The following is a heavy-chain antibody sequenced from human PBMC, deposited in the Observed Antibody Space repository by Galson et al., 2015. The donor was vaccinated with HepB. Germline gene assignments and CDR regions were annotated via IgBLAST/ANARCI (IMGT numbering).Heavy chain of an antibody. CDR2: ISGSGGST. D-gene: IGHD5-12*01. J-gene: IGHJ4*02. CDR1: GFTFSSYA. CDR3: AKQGPWRYSGYDSYFDY. Sequence: SLRLSCAASGFTFSSYAMSWVRQAPGKGLEWVSAISGSGGSTYYADSVKGRFTISRDNSKNTLYLQMNSLRAEDTAVYYCAKQGPWRYSGYDSYFDYWGQGTLVTVSS. V-gene: IGHV3-23*01.